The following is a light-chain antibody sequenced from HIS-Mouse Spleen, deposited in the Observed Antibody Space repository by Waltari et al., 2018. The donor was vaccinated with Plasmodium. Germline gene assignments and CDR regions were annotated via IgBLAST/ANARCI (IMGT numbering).Light chain of an antibody. V-gene: IGLV2-23*03. CDR3: CSYAGSSTFVV. CDR2: EGS. CDR1: SSDVCGYTL. J-gene: IGLJ2*01. Sequence: QSALTQPASVSRSPGPSITIPCTGTSSDVCGYTLFSWYQQHPGKAPKLMIYEGSKRPSGVSNRFSGSKSGNTASLTISGLQAEDEADYYCCSYAGSSTFVVFGGGTKLTVL.